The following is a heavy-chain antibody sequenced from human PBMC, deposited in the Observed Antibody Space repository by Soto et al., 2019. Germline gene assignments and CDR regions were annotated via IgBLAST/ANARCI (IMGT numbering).Heavy chain of an antibody. J-gene: IGHJ4*02. CDR1: GFTFSSYG. V-gene: IGHV3-30*18. CDR3: AKDSEWWGTMVRGVVPHLDY. Sequence: QVQLVESGGGVVQPGRSLRLSCAASGFTFSSYGMHWVRQAPGKGLEWVAVISYDGSNKYYADSVKGRFTISRDNSKNTLYLQMNSLRAEDTAVYYCAKDSEWWGTMVRGVVPHLDYWGQGTLVTVSS. CDR2: ISYDGSNK. D-gene: IGHD3-10*01.